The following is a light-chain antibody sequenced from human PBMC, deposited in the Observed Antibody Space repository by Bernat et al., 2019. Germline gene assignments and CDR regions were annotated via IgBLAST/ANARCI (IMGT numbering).Light chain of an antibody. CDR3: HQYYNDPPT. J-gene: IGKJ3*01. Sequence: AIRMTQSPSSVSASSGDTVTITCRASQGVSSYVAWYQQKPGKAPKLLIYRTFILQSGVPSRFSGSGFGTEFTLTISRLQSEDSATYFCHQYYNDPPTLGPGTKVDVK. V-gene: IGKV1-8*01. CDR1: QGVSSY. CDR2: RTF.